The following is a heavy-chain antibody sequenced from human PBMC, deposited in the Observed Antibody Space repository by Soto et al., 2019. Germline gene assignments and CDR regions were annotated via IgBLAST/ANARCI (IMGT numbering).Heavy chain of an antibody. V-gene: IGHV3-30*18. Sequence: QVQLVESGGGVVQPGRSLRLSCAASGFTFSSYGMHWVRQAPGKGLEWVAVISYDGSNKYYADSVKGRFTISRDNSKNTLYLQMNILRAEDMAVYYCAKDLGARYFDWFQPLDYWGQGTLVTVSS. J-gene: IGHJ4*02. D-gene: IGHD3-9*01. CDR3: AKDLGARYFDWFQPLDY. CDR1: GFTFSSYG. CDR2: ISYDGSNK.